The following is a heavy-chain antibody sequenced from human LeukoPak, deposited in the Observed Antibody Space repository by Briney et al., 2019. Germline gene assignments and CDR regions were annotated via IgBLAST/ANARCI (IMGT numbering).Heavy chain of an antibody. Sequence: GGSLRLSCAASGFTFNNYAMNWVRQAPGKGLEWVSHISPSGDSTYYADSVKGRFTISRDSSKNSLFLQMNSLRAEDTAVYYCARVRRYFDTSGYQVFWFDPWGQGTRVTVSS. CDR2: ISPSGDST. CDR1: GFTFNNYA. V-gene: IGHV3-23*01. J-gene: IGHJ5*02. D-gene: IGHD3-22*01. CDR3: ARVRRYFDTSGYQVFWFDP.